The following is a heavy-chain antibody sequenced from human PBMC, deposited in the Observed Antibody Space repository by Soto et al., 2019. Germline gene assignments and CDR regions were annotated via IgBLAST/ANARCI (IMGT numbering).Heavy chain of an antibody. J-gene: IGHJ6*02. CDR3: GRVRGPGYYYGMDV. CDR2: IYSGGST. Sequence: GGSLRLSCAASGFTVSSNYMSWVRQAPGKGLEWVSVIYSGGSTYYADSVKGRFTISRDNSKNTLYLQMNSLRAEDTAVYYCGRVRGPGYYYGMDVWGQETTVTVSS. V-gene: IGHV3-53*01. CDR1: GFTVSSNY.